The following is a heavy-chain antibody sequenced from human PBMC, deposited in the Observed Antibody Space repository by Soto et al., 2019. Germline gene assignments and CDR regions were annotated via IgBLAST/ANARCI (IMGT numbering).Heavy chain of an antibody. V-gene: IGHV3-23*01. D-gene: IGHD6-13*01. J-gene: IGHJ4*02. CDR3: AKSFSSNWYDYFDY. CDR2: ISGSGGST. CDR1: GFTFSSYA. Sequence: PGGSLRLSCAASGFTFSSYAMSWVRQAPGKGLEWVSAISGSGGSTYYADSVKGRFTISRDKSKNTLYLQMNSLRAEDTALYYCAKSFSSNWYDYFDYWGQGSLVTVSS.